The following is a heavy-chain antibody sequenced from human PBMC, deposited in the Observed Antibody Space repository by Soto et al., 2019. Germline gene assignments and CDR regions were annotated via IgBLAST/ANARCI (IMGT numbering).Heavy chain of an antibody. CDR3: DLPRGYGVFYGYGI. D-gene: IGHD4-17*01. J-gene: IGHJ3*02. V-gene: IGHV3-23*01. CDR2: ISGSGGDT. CDR1: GFTFSTYA. Sequence: PGGSMRLSCAASGFTFSTYAMSWVRQAPGKGLEWVSAISGSGGDTYYADPVKGRFTISRDNSINMLYLQMNSLRTEDTAVYYCDLPRGYGVFYGYGIWGRGAMVTVAS.